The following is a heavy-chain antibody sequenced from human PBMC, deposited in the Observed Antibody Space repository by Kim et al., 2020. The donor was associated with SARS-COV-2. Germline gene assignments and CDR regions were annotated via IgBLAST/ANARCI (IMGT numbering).Heavy chain of an antibody. CDR2: IKSKTDGGTT. D-gene: IGHD3-3*01. V-gene: IGHV3-15*01. J-gene: IGHJ6*02. CDR1: GFTFSNAW. CDR3: TTDSFFDYYGMDV. Sequence: GGSLRLSCAASGFTFSNAWMSWVRQAPGKGLEWVGRIKSKTDGGTTDYAAPVKGRFTISRDDSKNTLYLQMNSLKTEDTAVYYCTTDSFFDYYGMDVWGQGTTVTVSS.